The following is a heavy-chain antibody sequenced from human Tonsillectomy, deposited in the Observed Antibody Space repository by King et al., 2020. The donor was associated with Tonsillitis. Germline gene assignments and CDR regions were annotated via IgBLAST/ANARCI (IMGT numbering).Heavy chain of an antibody. CDR3: TRDASGQYSSGVSVSDF. Sequence: VQLVESGGGVVQPGRSLRLSCAASGFSFETYGMHWVRQAPGKGLEWVAVISHDGRNKYYADSVKGRFTISRDNSKNTFYLEMKSLRADDTAFYYCTRDASGQYSSGVSVSDFWGQGTLVTVSS. J-gene: IGHJ4*02. V-gene: IGHV3-30*03. CDR1: GFSFETYG. D-gene: IGHD6-19*01. CDR2: ISHDGRNK.